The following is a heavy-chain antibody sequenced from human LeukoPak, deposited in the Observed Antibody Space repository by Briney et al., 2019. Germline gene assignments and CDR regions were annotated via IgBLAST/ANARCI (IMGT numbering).Heavy chain of an antibody. CDR3: ARNRETAGTLYYYYGMDV. V-gene: IGHV1-8*01. CDR2: MKPNSGNT. D-gene: IGHD6-13*01. Sequence: ASVKVSCKASGYTFTSFGTNWVRQATGQGLEWMGWMKPNSGNTGYAQKFQGRVTMTRNTSISTAYMQLSSLRSEDTAVYYCARNRETAGTLYYYYGMDVWGQGTTVTVSS. J-gene: IGHJ6*02. CDR1: GYTFTSFG.